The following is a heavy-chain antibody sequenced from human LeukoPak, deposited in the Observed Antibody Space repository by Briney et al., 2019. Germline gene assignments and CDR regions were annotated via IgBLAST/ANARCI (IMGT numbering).Heavy chain of an antibody. V-gene: IGHV3-66*01. CDR3: ARVDWAGYYMDV. Sequence: GGSLRLSCAASGFTVSSNYMSWVRQAPGKGLEWVSVIYSGGSTYYADSVKGRFTISRDNSKNTLYLQMNSLRAEDTAVYYCARVDWAGYYMDVWGKGTTVTISS. CDR1: GFTVSSNY. J-gene: IGHJ6*03. CDR2: IYSGGST. D-gene: IGHD3-9*01.